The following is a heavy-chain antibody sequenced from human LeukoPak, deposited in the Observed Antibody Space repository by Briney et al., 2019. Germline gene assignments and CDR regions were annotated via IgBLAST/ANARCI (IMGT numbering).Heavy chain of an antibody. Sequence: PGGSLRLSCAASGFTFSSYWMHWVRHAPGKGLVWVSRINSDGSSTSYADSVKGRFTISRDSAKNTLFLQMDSLRADDTAVYYCARAKGCSSTSCYSYYFDYWGQGTLVTVSS. CDR3: ARAKGCSSTSCYSYYFDY. J-gene: IGHJ4*02. D-gene: IGHD2-2*01. V-gene: IGHV3-74*01. CDR1: GFTFSSYW. CDR2: INSDGSST.